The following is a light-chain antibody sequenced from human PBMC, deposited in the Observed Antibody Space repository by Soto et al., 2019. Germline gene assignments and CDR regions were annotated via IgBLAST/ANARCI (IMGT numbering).Light chain of an antibody. CDR2: GAS. Sequence: DIQMTQSPSTLSASVGDRVTITCRASQSINTWLAWYQQNTGKAPKLLIYGASRLESGVPSRFSGIGSGAECPLTSSSLHPDDFAPQYCHEHKTHFRTFGQGTKVEI. CDR1: QSINTW. J-gene: IGKJ1*01. V-gene: IGKV1-5*03. CDR3: HEHKTHFRT.